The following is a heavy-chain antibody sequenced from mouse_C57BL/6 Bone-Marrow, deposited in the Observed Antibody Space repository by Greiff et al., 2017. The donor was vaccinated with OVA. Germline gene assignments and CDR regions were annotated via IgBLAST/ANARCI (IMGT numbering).Heavy chain of an antibody. CDR2: FYPGSGCI. D-gene: IGHD3-2*02. J-gene: IGHJ2*01. Sequence: QVQLKESGAELVKPGASVKLSCKASGYTFTEYTIPWVKQRSGQGLEWIGWFYPGSGCIKYNEKFKDQATLTADKSSSTIYMELRRVTSEDAAVYCCARHEGGRTAQALYFDYWGQGTTLTVAS. CDR3: ARHEGGRTAQALYFDY. V-gene: IGHV1-62-2*01. CDR1: GYTFTEYT.